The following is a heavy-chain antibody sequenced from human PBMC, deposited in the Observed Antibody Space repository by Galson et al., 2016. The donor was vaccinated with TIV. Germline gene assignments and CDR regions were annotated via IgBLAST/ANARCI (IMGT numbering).Heavy chain of an antibody. J-gene: IGHJ4*02. D-gene: IGHD3-22*01. CDR1: GFSLNTDGMC. Sequence: PALVKPTQTLTLTCTFSGFSLNTDGMCVNWIRQPPGKALEWLARIDWDDDKSYSSSLKTRLTISQDTSKNQVVLTMTNMDPADTATYYCARISGYYDSSGHYIPRSFDYWGQGILVTVSS. CDR2: IDWDDDK. V-gene: IGHV2-70*11. CDR3: ARISGYYDSSGHYIPRSFDY.